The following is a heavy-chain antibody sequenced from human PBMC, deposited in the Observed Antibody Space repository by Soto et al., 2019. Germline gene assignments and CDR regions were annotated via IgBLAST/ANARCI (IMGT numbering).Heavy chain of an antibody. D-gene: IGHD2-8*02. CDR3: ARDQLRLVGPDDAFDL. V-gene: IGHV4-38-2*02. J-gene: IGHJ3*01. CDR2: IYHSGTT. Sequence: PSETLSLTCAVSGYSISIAYFWGCIRQPPGKGLEWIASIYHSGTTYYNPSLKSRVTISVDPSENQFSLKLDSVTAADTAVYFCARDQLRLVGPDDAFDLWGQGTMVTVSS. CDR1: GYSISIAYF.